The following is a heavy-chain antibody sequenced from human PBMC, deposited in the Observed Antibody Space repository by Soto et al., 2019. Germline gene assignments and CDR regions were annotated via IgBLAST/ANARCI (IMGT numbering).Heavy chain of an antibody. CDR3: VLGGLETGYYRDMDY. J-gene: IGHJ4*02. Sequence: QDHLVQSGAEVKKPGASAKVSCKASGYTFKNYGINWVRQAPGRGLEWVAWISAYNGDTSYAQHFQGRATVPTETLTTTAYMELRSLRPDDTAVYFCVLGGLETGYYRDMDYGGQGTLVSVSS. D-gene: IGHD3-9*01. V-gene: IGHV1-18*04. CDR1: GYTFKNYG. CDR2: ISAYNGDT.